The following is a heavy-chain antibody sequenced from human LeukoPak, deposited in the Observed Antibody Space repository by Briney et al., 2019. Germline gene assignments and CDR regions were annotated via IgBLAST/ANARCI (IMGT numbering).Heavy chain of an antibody. CDR1: GYTFTGYY. Sequence: ASVKVSCKASGYTFTGYYMHWVRQAPGQGLEWMGWINPNSGGTNYAQKFQGRVTMTRDTSISTAYMELSRLRSDDTAVYYCARARIAAAGGGFDYWGPGTLVTVSS. J-gene: IGHJ4*02. CDR2: INPNSGGT. CDR3: ARARIAAAGGGFDY. V-gene: IGHV1-2*02. D-gene: IGHD6-13*01.